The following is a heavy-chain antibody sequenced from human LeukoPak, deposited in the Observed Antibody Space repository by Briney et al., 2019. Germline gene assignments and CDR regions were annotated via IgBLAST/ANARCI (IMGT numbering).Heavy chain of an antibody. J-gene: IGHJ6*02. CDR1: GYTFTNHD. D-gene: IGHD6-6*01. CDR2: ISAYNGNT. Sequence: SVKVSCKASGYTFTNHDFNWMRQAPGQGLEWMGWISAYNGNTNYAQKLQGRVTMTTDTSTSTAYMELRSLRSDDTAVYYCAREGHRAPYEYGDVWGQGTTVTVSS. CDR3: AREGHRAPYEYGDV. V-gene: IGHV1-18*01.